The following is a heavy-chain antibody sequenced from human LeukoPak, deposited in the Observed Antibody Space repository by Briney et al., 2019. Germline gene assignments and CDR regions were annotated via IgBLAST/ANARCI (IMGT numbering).Heavy chain of an antibody. D-gene: IGHD6-25*01. CDR3: ARDSSVGYFDL. CDR1: GFTFSHYG. CDR2: ISNDGSKK. Sequence: PGRSLRLSCAASGFTFSHYGIHWVRQAPGKGLEWVAVISNDGSKKYYADSVKGRFTISRDNSKNMLYLQMNSLRAEDTAVYYCARDSSVGYFDLWGRGTLVTVSS. V-gene: IGHV3-30*03. J-gene: IGHJ2*01.